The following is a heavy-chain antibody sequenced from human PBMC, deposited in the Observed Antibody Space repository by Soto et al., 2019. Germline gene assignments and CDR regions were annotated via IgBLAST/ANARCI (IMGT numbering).Heavy chain of an antibody. CDR3: AKGSSSTPID. V-gene: IGHV3-30*18. CDR2: ISYDGSNK. J-gene: IGHJ4*02. Sequence: ESVGGVVQPGRSLRLSCAASGFTFSSYGMHWVRQAPGKGLEWVAVISYDGSNKYYADSVKGRFTISRDNSKNTLYLQMNSLRAEDTAVYYCAKGSSSTPIDWGQGTLVTVSS. CDR1: GFTFSSYG. D-gene: IGHD2-2*01.